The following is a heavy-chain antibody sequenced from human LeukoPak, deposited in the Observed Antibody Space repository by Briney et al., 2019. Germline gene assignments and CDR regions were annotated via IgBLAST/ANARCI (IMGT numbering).Heavy chain of an antibody. D-gene: IGHD6-19*01. CDR2: IGISGGT. Sequence: QTGGSLRLSCAASGFTFSGYDMHWVRQPTGRGLEWVSSIGISGGTYYRDSVKGRFTVSREDAKNSFCLQMNSLRAGDTAVYYCARGKYGYTSGWQIPDYWGQGTLVTVSS. CDR3: ARGKYGYTSGWQIPDY. V-gene: IGHV3-13*01. J-gene: IGHJ4*02. CDR1: GFTFSGYD.